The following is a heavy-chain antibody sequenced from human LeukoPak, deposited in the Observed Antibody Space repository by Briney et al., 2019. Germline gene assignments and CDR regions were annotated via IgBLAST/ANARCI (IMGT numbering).Heavy chain of an antibody. CDR2: IYYSGST. CDR3: GRGGSGWYGYYFDY. Sequence: SETLSLTCTVSGGSISSYYWSWIRQPPGKGLEWIGYIYYSGSTNYNPSPKSRVTISVDTSKNQFSLKLSSVTAADTAVYYCGRGGSGWYGYYFDYWGQGTLVTVSS. J-gene: IGHJ4*02. D-gene: IGHD6-19*01. CDR1: GGSISSYY. V-gene: IGHV4-59*01.